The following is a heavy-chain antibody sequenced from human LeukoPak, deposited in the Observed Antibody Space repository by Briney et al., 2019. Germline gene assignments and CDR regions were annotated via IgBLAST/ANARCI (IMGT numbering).Heavy chain of an antibody. CDR1: GFTFSTYS. D-gene: IGHD2-15*01. V-gene: IGHV3-21*01. CDR2: IISSSSYI. Sequence: GGSLRLSCAASGFTFSTYSMDWVRQAPGKGLEWVSSIISSSSYIYYADSVKGRFTISRDNAKNSLYLQMNSLRAEDTAVYYCARDPQYCSGGSCYSFDYWGQGTLVTVSS. J-gene: IGHJ4*02. CDR3: ARDPQYCSGGSCYSFDY.